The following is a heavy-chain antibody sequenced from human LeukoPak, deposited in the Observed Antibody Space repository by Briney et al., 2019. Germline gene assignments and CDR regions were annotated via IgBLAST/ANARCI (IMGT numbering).Heavy chain of an antibody. CDR3: ARQSMVRGIDEYALH. CDR2: IYPGNSDT. D-gene: IGHD3-10*01. Sequence: GESLKISCRASGYSFTTYWIGWVRQMPGKGLEWMGIIYPGNSDTRYRPSFQGQVTISADKSISTAYLQWNSLKASDTAMYYCARQSMVRGIDEYALHWGQGTLVTVSS. CDR1: GYSFTTYW. J-gene: IGHJ1*01. V-gene: IGHV5-51*01.